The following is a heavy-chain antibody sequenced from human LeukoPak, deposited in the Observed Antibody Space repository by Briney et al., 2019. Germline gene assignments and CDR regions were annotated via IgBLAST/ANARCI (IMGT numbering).Heavy chain of an antibody. CDR3: AAPPYSSSWTNWFDP. J-gene: IGHJ5*02. D-gene: IGHD6-13*01. CDR1: GFTFDDYG. V-gene: IGHV3-48*03. Sequence: GGSLRLSCAASGFTFDDYGMYWVRQAPGKGLEGGSYISSSGSTIYYADSVKGRFTISRDNAKNSLYLQMNSLRAEDTAVYYCAAPPYSSSWTNWFDPWGQGTLVTVSS. CDR2: ISSSGSTI.